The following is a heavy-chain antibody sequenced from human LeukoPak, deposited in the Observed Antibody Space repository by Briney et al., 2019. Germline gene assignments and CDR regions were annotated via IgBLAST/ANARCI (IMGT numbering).Heavy chain of an antibody. D-gene: IGHD2-21*02. V-gene: IGHV3-74*01. CDR3: SRESTNFVVVTTNDAFDI. CDR1: GFTFSSYW. CDR2: INSDGSST. Sequence: GGSLTLSCPASGFTFSSYWMHWVRQAPGTGLVWVSRINSDGSSTSYADYVKGRFTISRDNAKNPLYLQINSQRAEDTAVYYCSRESTNFVVVTTNDAFDIWGEGTMVTVSS. J-gene: IGHJ3*02.